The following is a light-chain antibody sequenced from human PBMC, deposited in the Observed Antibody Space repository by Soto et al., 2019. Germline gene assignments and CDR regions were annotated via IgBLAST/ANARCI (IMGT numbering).Light chain of an antibody. CDR2: AAS. CDR3: QHYGSSRWT. V-gene: IGKV3-20*01. CDR1: QSVASSY. J-gene: IGKJ1*01. Sequence: EIVLTQSPGTLSLSPGERATLSCRASQSVASSYLAWYQQKPGHAPRLLIYAASSRATGIPDRFSGSGSGTDFTLTISRLEPEDFAVYYCQHYGSSRWTFGQGTKVEIK.